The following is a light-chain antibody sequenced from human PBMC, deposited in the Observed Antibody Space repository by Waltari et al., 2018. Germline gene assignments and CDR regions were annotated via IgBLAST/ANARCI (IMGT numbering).Light chain of an antibody. CDR1: QSLTKRY. J-gene: IGKJ2*01. CDR3: RQYGGSVMYT. V-gene: IGKV3-20*01. CDR2: GAS. Sequence: EIVLTQSPGTLSLPPGERATLSCRASQSLTKRYLVWYQQKPGQAPRLLIYGASSRAASIPDRFRSSGSATDLTLTISRLENEDSAVYYCRQYGGSVMYTFGQGTKLEIK.